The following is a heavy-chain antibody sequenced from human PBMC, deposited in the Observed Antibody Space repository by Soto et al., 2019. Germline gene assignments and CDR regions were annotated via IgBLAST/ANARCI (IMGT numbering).Heavy chain of an antibody. D-gene: IGHD2-2*01. Sequence: ASVKVSCKASGYTFTGYYMHWVRQAPGQGLEWMGWINPNSGGTNYAQKLQGRVTMTRDTSTSTVYMELSSLRSEDTAVYYCARAEDLPAAMYDYWGQGTLVTVSS. CDR2: INPNSGGT. V-gene: IGHV1-2*02. J-gene: IGHJ4*02. CDR3: ARAEDLPAAMYDY. CDR1: GYTFTGYY.